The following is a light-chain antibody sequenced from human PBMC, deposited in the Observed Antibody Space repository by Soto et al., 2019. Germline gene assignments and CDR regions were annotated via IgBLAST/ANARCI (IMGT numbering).Light chain of an antibody. J-gene: IGLJ2*01. CDR1: SNDVGGFNY. CDR3: SSYTSSNNVV. V-gene: IGLV2-14*01. CDR2: EVR. Sequence: QSALTQPASVSGSPGQSIIISCTGTSNDVGGFNYVSWYQQHPGKAPKLMIYEVRNRPSGVSNRFSGSKSGNTASLTISGLQAEDDADFHCSSYTSSNNVVFGGGTKVTVL.